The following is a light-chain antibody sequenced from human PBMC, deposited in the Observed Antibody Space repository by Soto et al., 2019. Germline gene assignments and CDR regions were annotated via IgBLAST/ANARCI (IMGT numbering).Light chain of an antibody. V-gene: IGKV3-15*01. CDR1: HSVSSR. Sequence: EIVMTQSPATLSVSPGERVTLSCRASHSVSSRLAWYQEKPGQAPRLLIYGASTRATGLPARFSGSGSGTEFTLTISSLQSEDFAVYYCQHYTNWPLTFGGATKVEIK. CDR3: QHYTNWPLT. CDR2: GAS. J-gene: IGKJ4*01.